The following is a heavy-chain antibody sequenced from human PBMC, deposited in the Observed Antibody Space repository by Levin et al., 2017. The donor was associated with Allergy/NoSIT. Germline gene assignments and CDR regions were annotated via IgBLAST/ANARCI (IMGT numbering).Heavy chain of an antibody. CDR2: ISSSSSYI. CDR1: GFTFSSYS. V-gene: IGHV3-21*01. D-gene: IGHD6-19*01. CDR3: ARDPAPAVAGTRGDY. Sequence: PGGSLRLSCAASGFTFSSYSMNWVRQAPGKGLEWVSSISSSSSYIYYADSVKGRFTISRDNAKNSLYLQMNSLRAEDTAVYYCARDPAPAVAGTRGDYWGQGTLVTVSS. J-gene: IGHJ4*02.